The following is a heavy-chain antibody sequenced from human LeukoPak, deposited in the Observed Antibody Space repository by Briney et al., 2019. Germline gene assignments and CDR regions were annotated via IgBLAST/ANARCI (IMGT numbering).Heavy chain of an antibody. CDR2: IKSKTDGGTT. J-gene: IGHJ6*03. CDR1: GFTFSNAL. D-gene: IGHD1-26*01. V-gene: IGHV3-15*01. Sequence: PGGSLRLFCAVSGFTFSNALMSWVRQAPGKGLEWVGRIKSKTDGGTTYYAATVKGRFTISRDDSKTTLYLQMNSLKTEDTAVYYCTKYSGSYYYYYDYMDAWGKGTTVTISS. CDR3: TKYSGSYYYYYDYMDA.